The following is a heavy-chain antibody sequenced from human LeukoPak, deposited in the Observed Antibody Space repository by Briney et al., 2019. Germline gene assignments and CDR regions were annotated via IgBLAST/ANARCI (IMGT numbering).Heavy chain of an antibody. V-gene: IGHV3-30*02. CDR1: GFIFSSYG. J-gene: IGHJ3*02. D-gene: IGHD4-17*01. Sequence: PGGSLRLSCAASGFIFSSYGMHWVRQAPDKGLEWVAFIRYDGSRKYYADSVKGRFTISRDNSKNTLYLQMNSLRAEDTAVYYCAKLPYGDYITGNAFDIWGQGTMVTVSS. CDR3: AKLPYGDYITGNAFDI. CDR2: IRYDGSRK.